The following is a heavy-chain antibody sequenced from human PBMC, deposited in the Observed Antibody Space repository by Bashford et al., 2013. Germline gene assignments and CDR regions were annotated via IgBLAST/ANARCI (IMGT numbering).Heavy chain of an antibody. Sequence: SETLSLTCTVSGATVISSNWYIWVRQAPGKGLEWIGEVFRSGSTNYNPSLKSRVTISVDTSKNQFSLKLSSVTAADTAVYYCARTIGILWFGESNWYFDLWGRGTLVTVSS. J-gene: IGHJ2*01. CDR1: GATVISSNW. V-gene: IGHV4-4*02. CDR2: VFRSGST. CDR3: ARTIGILWFGESNWYFDL. D-gene: IGHD3-10*01.